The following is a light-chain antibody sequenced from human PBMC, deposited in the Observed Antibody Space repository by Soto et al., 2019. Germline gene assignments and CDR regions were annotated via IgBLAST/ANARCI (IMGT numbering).Light chain of an antibody. V-gene: IGLV2-14*01. CDR2: EVS. Sequence: QPVLTQPASVSGSPGQTITISCIGSSSDVGGYNYVSWYQHHPGRVPKPMIFEVSDRPSGVSNRFSGSKSGNTAYLTISGLQAEDEADYYCSSFSSTSTIIFGGGTKVTVL. CDR3: SSFSSTSTII. CDR1: SSDVGGYNY. J-gene: IGLJ2*01.